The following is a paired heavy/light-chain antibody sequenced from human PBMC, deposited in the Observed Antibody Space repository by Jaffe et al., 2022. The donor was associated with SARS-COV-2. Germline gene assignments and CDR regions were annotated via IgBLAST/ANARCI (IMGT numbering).Heavy chain of an antibody. V-gene: IGHV3-11*01. D-gene: IGHD3-16*01. Sequence: QVQLVESGGGLVKPGGSLRLSCAASGFTFSDYYMSWIRQAPGKGLEWVSYISSSGSTIYYADSVKGRFTISRDNAKNSLYLQMNSLRAEDTAVYYCARDDLQGGPITLDEIGRLGMDVWGQGTTVTVSS. CDR1: GFTFSDYY. J-gene: IGHJ6*02. CDR3: ARDDLQGGPITLDEIGRLGMDV. CDR2: ISSSGSTI.
Light chain of an antibody. CDR1: SSNIGNNY. Sequence: QSVLTQPPSVSAAPGQKVTISCSGSSSNIGNNYVSWYQQLPGTAPKLLIYDNNKRPSGIPDRFSGSKSGTSATLGITGLQTGDEADYYCGTWDSSLSAGLFGGGTKLTVL. V-gene: IGLV1-51*01. CDR3: GTWDSSLSAGL. J-gene: IGLJ2*01. CDR2: DNN.